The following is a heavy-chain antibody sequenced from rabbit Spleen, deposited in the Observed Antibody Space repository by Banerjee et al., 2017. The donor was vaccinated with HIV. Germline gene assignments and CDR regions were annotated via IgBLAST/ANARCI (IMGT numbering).Heavy chain of an antibody. CDR2: IDVSKSGTP. J-gene: IGHJ6*01. CDR1: GLDFSSSYW. V-gene: IGHV1S45*01. Sequence: QEQLEESGGDLVKPGASLTLTCKASGLDFSSSYWICWVRQAPGKGLEWIACIDVSKSGTPYYATWAKGRFTISKTSSTTVTLQMTSLTAADTATYFCARDSGSSFSSYGMDLWAQGPSSPS. D-gene: IGHD8-1*01. CDR3: ARDSGSSFSSYGMDL.